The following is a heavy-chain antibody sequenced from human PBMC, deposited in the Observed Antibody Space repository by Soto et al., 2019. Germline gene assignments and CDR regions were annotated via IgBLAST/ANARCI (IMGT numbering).Heavy chain of an antibody. D-gene: IGHD2-2*01. Sequence: GASVKVSCKASGYTFTSCGISWVRQAPGQGLEWMGWISAYNGNTNYAQKLQGRVTMTTDTYTSTAYMELRSLRSDDTAVYYCARVGRYGSSSSCSYYYYYGMEVGGQGTTVTVSS. CDR1: GYTFTSCG. V-gene: IGHV1-18*04. CDR3: ARVGRYGSSSSCSYYYYYGMEV. J-gene: IGHJ6*02. CDR2: ISAYNGNT.